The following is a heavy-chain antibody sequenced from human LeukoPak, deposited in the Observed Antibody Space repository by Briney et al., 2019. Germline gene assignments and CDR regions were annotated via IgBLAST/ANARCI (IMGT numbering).Heavy chain of an antibody. CDR2: IYNSGST. D-gene: IGHD4-17*01. Sequence: PSETLSLTCTVSGGSISIYYWSWIRQPPGKGLEWIGYIYNSGSTNYNPSLRSRVTISVDTSKNQFSLKLNSVTAADTAVYYCARDFAVTTAYYYGVDVWGQGITVTVSS. V-gene: IGHV4-59*01. CDR3: ARDFAVTTAYYYGVDV. J-gene: IGHJ6*02. CDR1: GGSISIYY.